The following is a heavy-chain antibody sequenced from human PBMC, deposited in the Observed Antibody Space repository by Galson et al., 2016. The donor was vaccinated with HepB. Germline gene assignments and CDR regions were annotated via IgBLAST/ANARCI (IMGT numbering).Heavy chain of an antibody. V-gene: IGHV4-39*01. CDR1: GDSISSSAYY. D-gene: IGHD4-23*01. Sequence: SITSVSGDSISSSAYYWDWVRQSPGNGLEWIGSIDFSGNTYYNSPLKSRVTISLDLSNNQFALKLKSVTAADTAIYFCARHIHSVGHEYGGQGTLVTVSS. CDR2: IDFSGNT. CDR3: ARHIHSVGHEY. J-gene: IGHJ4*02.